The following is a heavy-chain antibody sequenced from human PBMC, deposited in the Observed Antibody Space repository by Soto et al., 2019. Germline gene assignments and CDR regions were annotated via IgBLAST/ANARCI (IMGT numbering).Heavy chain of an antibody. Sequence: QVQLVQSGAEVKKPGSSVKVSCKASGGTFSSYAISWVRQAPGQGLEWMGGIIPIFGTANYAQKFQGRVTITADKSTSTAYMELSSLRSEDTAVYYCARAFIAVADIRRGVYGMDVWGQGTTVTVSS. V-gene: IGHV1-69*06. CDR1: GGTFSSYA. J-gene: IGHJ6*02. CDR3: ARAFIAVADIRRGVYGMDV. D-gene: IGHD6-19*01. CDR2: IIPIFGTA.